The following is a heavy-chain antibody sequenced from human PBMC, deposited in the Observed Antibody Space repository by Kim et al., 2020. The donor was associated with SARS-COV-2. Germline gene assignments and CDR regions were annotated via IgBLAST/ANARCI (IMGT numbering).Heavy chain of an antibody. J-gene: IGHJ4*02. CDR1: GFTFSSYA. V-gene: IGHV3-23*01. D-gene: IGHD6-13*01. Sequence: GGSLRLSCAASGFTFSSYAMSWVRQAPGKGLEWVSAISGSGGITYYADSVKGRFTISRDNSKNTLYLQMNSLRAEDTAVYYCAKGWYSSSWPLLFDYWGQGTLVTVSS. CDR3: AKGWYSSSWPLLFDY. CDR2: ISGSGGIT.